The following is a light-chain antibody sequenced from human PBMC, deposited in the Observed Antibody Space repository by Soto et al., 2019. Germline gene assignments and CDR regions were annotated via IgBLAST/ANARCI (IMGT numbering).Light chain of an antibody. Sequence: DNVFTKSSAPLSLSPVKIGTFSSRASQSVSNFLAWYQQIPGQAPRLLIYDTSNRATGIPARFSGRGSGTDFTLTISSLQSEDFAVYYCQQYSNWPWTFGPGTKVDIK. J-gene: IGKJ1*01. CDR1: QSVSNF. CDR2: DTS. V-gene: IGKV3-11*01. CDR3: QQYSNWPWT.